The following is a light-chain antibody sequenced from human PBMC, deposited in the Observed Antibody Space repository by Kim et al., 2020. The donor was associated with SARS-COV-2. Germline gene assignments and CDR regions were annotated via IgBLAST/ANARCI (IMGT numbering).Light chain of an antibody. CDR3: MQALQTPWT. CDR1: QSLLHSNGYNY. Sequence: DIVMTQSPLSLPVTPGEPASISCRSSQSLLHSNGYNYLDWYLQKPGQSPQLLIYLGSNRASGVPDRFSGSGSGRDFTLKISRVEAEDVGVYYCMQALQTPWTFGQGTKLEI. CDR2: LGS. V-gene: IGKV2-28*01. J-gene: IGKJ1*01.